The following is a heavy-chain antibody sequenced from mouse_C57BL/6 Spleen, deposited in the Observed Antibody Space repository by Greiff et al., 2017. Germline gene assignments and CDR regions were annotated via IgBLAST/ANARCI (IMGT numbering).Heavy chain of an antibody. V-gene: IGHV5-6*01. CDR2: ISSGGSDT. D-gene: IGHD2-3*01. J-gene: IGHJ3*01. CDR1: GFTFSSYG. Sequence: EVQGVESGGDLVKPGGSLKLSCAASGFTFSSYGMSWVRQTPDKRLEWVATISSGGSDTNYPDNVKGRFTITIDNAQNTLYLHMSSLKSEDTSMYYCARRGGYFDYWGQGTLVTVSA. CDR3: ARRGGYFDY.